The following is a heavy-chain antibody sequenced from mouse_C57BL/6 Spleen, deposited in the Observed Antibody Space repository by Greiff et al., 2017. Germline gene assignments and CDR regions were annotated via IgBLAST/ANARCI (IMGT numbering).Heavy chain of an antibody. Sequence: QVQLQQSGAELVKPGASVKLSCKASGYTFTNYWMNWVKQRPGQGLEWIGMIHPNSGSTNYNEKFKSKATLTVDKSSSTAYMQLSSLTSEDSAVYYCARGGFYYGSSSCYFDDWGQGTTLTVSS. CDR3: ARGGFYYGSSSCYFDD. CDR2: IHPNSGST. CDR1: GYTFTNYW. J-gene: IGHJ2*01. V-gene: IGHV1-64*01. D-gene: IGHD1-1*01.